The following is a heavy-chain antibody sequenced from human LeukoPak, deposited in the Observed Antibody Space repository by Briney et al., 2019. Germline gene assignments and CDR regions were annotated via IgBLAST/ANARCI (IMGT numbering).Heavy chain of an antibody. J-gene: IGHJ6*04. D-gene: IGHD2-15*01. CDR3: ARRSGPMLPNRSLYGMDV. CDR1: GGSFSGYY. CDR2: MNHSGST. V-gene: IGHV4-34*01. Sequence: PSETLSLTCAVYGGSFSGYYWSWIRQPPGKGLEWIGEMNHSGSTNYNASLKSRVTISVDTSKNQFSLKLSSVTAADTAVYYCARRSGPMLPNRSLYGMDVWGKGTTVTVSS.